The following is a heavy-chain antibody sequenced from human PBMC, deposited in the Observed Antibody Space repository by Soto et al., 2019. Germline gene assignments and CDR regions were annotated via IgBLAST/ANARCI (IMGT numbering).Heavy chain of an antibody. CDR1: GASISGFY. D-gene: IGHD1-1*01. V-gene: IGHV4-4*07. J-gene: IGHJ5*02. Sequence: KTSETLSLTCTVSGASISGFYWSWIRKSAGKGLEWIGRIYATGTTDYNPSLKSRVMMSVDTSKKQFSLKLRSVTAADTAVYYCVRDGTKTLRDWFDPWGQGISVTVSS. CDR2: IYATGTT. CDR3: VRDGTKTLRDWFDP.